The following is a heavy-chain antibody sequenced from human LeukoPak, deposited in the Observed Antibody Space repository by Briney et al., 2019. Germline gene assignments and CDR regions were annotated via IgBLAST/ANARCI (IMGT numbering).Heavy chain of an antibody. CDR3: AKERIAAAGTYNYFDY. J-gene: IGHJ4*02. CDR2: ISGSGYTT. V-gene: IGHV3-23*01. D-gene: IGHD6-13*01. CDR1: GFTFSSYA. Sequence: GGPLRLSFAASGFTFSSYALSWVRQAPGKGLEWVSTISGSGYTTYYADSVKGRFTISRDNSKNTVYLQMNTLRAEDTAVYYCAKERIAAAGTYNYFDYWGQGTLVTVSS.